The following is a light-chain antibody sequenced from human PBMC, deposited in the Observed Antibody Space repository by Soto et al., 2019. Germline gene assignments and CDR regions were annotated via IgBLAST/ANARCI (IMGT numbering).Light chain of an antibody. CDR3: CSYAGSSIP. V-gene: IGLV2-23*02. J-gene: IGLJ1*01. CDR1: SIDVGSYNL. Sequence: QSVLTKASSGSRSPGNSITLSCTGTSIDVGSYNLVSWYQQHPGKAPKLMIYEVSKRPSGVSNRFSGSKSGNTASLTISGLQAEDEADYYCCSYAGSSIPIGTGTKVTAL. CDR2: EVS.